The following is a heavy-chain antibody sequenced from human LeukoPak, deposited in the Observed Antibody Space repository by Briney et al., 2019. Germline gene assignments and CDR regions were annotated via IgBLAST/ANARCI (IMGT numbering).Heavy chain of an antibody. CDR2: ISGSGGST. Sequence: GGSLRLSCAASGFTFSSYAMSWVRQAPGKGLEWVSAISGSGGSTYYADSVKGRFTISRDNSKNTLYLQMSSLRAEDTAVYYCAKTQLRYCSGGSCYSGFSYWGQGTLVTVSS. CDR1: GFTFSSYA. V-gene: IGHV3-23*01. D-gene: IGHD2-15*01. J-gene: IGHJ4*02. CDR3: AKTQLRYCSGGSCYSGFSY.